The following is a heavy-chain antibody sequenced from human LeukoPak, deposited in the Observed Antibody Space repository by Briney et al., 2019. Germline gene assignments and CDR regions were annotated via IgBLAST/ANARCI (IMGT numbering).Heavy chain of an antibody. V-gene: IGHV3-33*08. D-gene: IGHD3-22*01. CDR3: ARDMSYYDIEVQKLYYYYGMDV. CDR2: IWYDGSNK. Sequence: QTGGSLRLSCAASGFTFSSYGMHWVRQAPGKGLEWVAVIWYDGSNKYYADSVKGRFTISRDNSKNTLYLQMNSLRAEDTAVYYCARDMSYYDIEVQKLYYYYGMDVWGQGTTVTVSS. CDR1: GFTFSSYG. J-gene: IGHJ6*02.